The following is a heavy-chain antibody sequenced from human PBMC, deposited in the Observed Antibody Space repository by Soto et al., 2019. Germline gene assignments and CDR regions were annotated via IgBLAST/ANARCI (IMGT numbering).Heavy chain of an antibody. J-gene: IGHJ1*01. V-gene: IGHV1-69*13. D-gene: IGHD2-15*01. Sequence: SVKVSCKASGGTFSSYAISWVRQAPGQGLEWMGGIIPIFDTANYAQKFQGRVTITADESTSTAYMELSSLRSEDTAVYYCAMLVVVAARGFQHWGQGTLVTVSS. CDR2: IIPIFDTA. CDR3: AMLVVVAARGFQH. CDR1: GGTFSSYA.